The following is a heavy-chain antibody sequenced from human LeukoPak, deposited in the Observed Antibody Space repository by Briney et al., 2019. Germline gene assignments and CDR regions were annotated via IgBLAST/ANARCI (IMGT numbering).Heavy chain of an antibody. CDR2: ISGSGTTT. CDR3: AKGPDKSYYFYYMDV. CDR1: GFIFSSYA. Sequence: GGSLRLSCAASGFIFSSYAMTWVRKAPGRGLEWLSTISGSGTTTYYVDSVKGRFTVSRDNSKNTLYLQMSSLRAGDTALYYCAKGPDKSYYFYYMDVWGKGTTVTVSS. V-gene: IGHV3-23*01. D-gene: IGHD3-9*01. J-gene: IGHJ6*03.